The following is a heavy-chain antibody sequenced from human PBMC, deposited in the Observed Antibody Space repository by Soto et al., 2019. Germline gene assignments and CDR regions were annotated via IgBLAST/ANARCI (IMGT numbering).Heavy chain of an antibody. D-gene: IGHD2-8*02. Sequence: QITLKESGPTLVKPTQTLTLTCTFSGFSLSTSAVGVGWIRQPPGKALEWLAFIYWDDDKRYSPSLKSSLTITTDPSKNQVVRAMTIIVPVDTATYYCAHLVVSGLTYYFDYWGQGTLVTVSS. J-gene: IGHJ4*02. CDR3: AHLVVSGLTYYFDY. CDR1: GFSLSTSAVG. V-gene: IGHV2-5*02. CDR2: IYWDDDK.